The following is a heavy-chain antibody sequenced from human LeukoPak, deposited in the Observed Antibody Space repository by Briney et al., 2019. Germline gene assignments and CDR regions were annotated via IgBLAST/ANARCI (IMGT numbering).Heavy chain of an antibody. V-gene: IGHV4-34*01. CDR2: INHSGST. Sequence: SETLSLTCAVYGGSFSGYYWSWIRQPPGKGLEWIGEINHSGSTNYNPSLKSRVTISVDTSKNQFSLKLSSVTAADTVVYYCARGSYYYGMDVWGQGTTVTVSS. CDR3: ARGSYYYGMDV. CDR1: GGSFSGYY. J-gene: IGHJ6*02.